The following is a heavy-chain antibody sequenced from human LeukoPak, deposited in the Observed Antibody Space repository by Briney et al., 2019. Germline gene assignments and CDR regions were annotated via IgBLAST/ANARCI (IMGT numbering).Heavy chain of an antibody. J-gene: IGHJ2*01. CDR3: ARSPFGYCSGGSCYSDRYFDL. V-gene: IGHV4-34*01. CDR1: GGSFSGYY. D-gene: IGHD2-15*01. CDR2: INHSGST. Sequence: SETLSLTCAVYGGSFSGYYWSWIRQPPGKGLEWIGEINHSGSTNYNPSLKSRVTISVDTSKNQFSLKLSSVTAADTAVYYCARSPFGYCSGGSCYSDRYFDLWGRGTLVTVSS.